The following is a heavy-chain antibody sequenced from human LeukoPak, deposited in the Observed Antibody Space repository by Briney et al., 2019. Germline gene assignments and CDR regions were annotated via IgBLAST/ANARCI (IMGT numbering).Heavy chain of an antibody. Sequence: PGGSLRLSCAASGFTFSSYGMHWVRQAPGKGLEWVAVISYDGSNKYYADSVKGRFTISRDNSKNTLYLQMNSLRAEDTAVYYCAKSKSRYYGSGLFDYWGQGTLVTVSS. CDR3: AKSKSRYYGSGLFDY. J-gene: IGHJ4*02. CDR1: GFTFSSYG. CDR2: ISYDGSNK. D-gene: IGHD3-10*01. V-gene: IGHV3-30*18.